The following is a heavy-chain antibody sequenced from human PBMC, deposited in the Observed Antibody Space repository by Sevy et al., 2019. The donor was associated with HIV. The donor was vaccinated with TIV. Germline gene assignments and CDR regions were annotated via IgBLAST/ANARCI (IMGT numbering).Heavy chain of an antibody. CDR1: GFMFSSYA. D-gene: IGHD3-22*01. CDR3: HGDYDSSQLASYYYYGMHV. Sequence: GGSLRLSCAASGFMFSSYAMSWVRQAPGKGLEWVSTIRGSGGSTYYADSVKGRFTISRDNSKNTLYLQMNSLRAEDSAVYYCHGDYDSSQLASYYYYGMHVWGQGTTVTVSS. V-gene: IGHV3-23*01. CDR2: IRGSGGST. J-gene: IGHJ6*02.